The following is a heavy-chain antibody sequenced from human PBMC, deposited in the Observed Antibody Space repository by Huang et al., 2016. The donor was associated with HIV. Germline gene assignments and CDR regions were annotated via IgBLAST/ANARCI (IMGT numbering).Heavy chain of an antibody. CDR3: ARGRSSGYWGIDY. Sequence: QVQLVQSGAEVKKPGASVKVSCEGSGYTFTTYDINWGRRATGQGREWMGWMSPNSGNTGYAQKFEGRLTITRNTSISTAYMELSSLRSQDTAIYYCARGRSSGYWGIDYWGQGTLVTVSS. CDR1: GYTFTTYD. CDR2: MSPNSGNT. J-gene: IGHJ4*02. D-gene: IGHD3-22*01. V-gene: IGHV1-8*03.